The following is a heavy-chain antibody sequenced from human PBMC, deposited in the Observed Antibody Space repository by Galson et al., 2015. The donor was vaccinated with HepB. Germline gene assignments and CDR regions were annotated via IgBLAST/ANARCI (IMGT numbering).Heavy chain of an antibody. J-gene: IGHJ4*02. Sequence: SVKVSCKASGGTFSSYAISWVRQAPGQGLEWMGRIIPILGIANYAQKFQGRVTITADKSTSTAYMELSSLRSEDTAVYYCARASTTVTKPFDYWGQGTLVTVSS. D-gene: IGHD4-17*01. CDR1: GGTFSSYA. CDR2: IIPILGIA. V-gene: IGHV1-69*04. CDR3: ARASTTVTKPFDY.